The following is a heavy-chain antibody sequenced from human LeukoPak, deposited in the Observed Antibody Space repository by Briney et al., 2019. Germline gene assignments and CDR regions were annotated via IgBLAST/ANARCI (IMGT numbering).Heavy chain of an antibody. CDR1: GFTFSSSA. Sequence: GGSLRLSCAASGFTFSSSAMSWVRQVPGKGLEWVSGISASGGSTYYADSVRGRFTISRDNSKNTLYVQMNSLRAEDTAVYYCAKDGGLWVSAHWGDSWGRGTLVTVSS. CDR3: AKDGGLWVSAHWGDS. D-gene: IGHD7-27*01. V-gene: IGHV3-23*01. CDR2: ISASGGST. J-gene: IGHJ4*02.